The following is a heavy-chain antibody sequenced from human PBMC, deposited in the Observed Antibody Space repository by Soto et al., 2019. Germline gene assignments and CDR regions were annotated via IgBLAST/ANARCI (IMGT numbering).Heavy chain of an antibody. CDR2: ISGSGGST. CDR3: AKDYSGSPLDALDV. V-gene: IGHV3-23*01. Sequence: GGSLRLSCAASGFTFRSYAMSWVRQAPGKGLEWVSVISGSGGSTHYADAVKGRFTISRDNSKNTLYLQMSSLRAQHTAVYYCAKDYSGSPLDALDVWGQGTTVTVSS. D-gene: IGHD1-26*01. J-gene: IGHJ6*02. CDR1: GFTFRSYA.